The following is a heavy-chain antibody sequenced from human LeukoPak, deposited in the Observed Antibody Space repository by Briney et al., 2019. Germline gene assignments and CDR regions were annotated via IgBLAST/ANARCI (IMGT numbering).Heavy chain of an antibody. D-gene: IGHD3-10*01. CDR1: GGSISSTSYY. CDR2: IYYSGST. V-gene: IGHV4-39*07. Sequence: SETLSLTCTVSGGSISSTSYYWGWIRQPPGKGLEWIGSIYYSGSTYYNPSLKSRVTIPVDTSKNQFSLKLSSVTAADTAVYYCARYYGSGSYYYDYWGQGTLVTVSS. J-gene: IGHJ4*02. CDR3: ARYYGSGSYYYDY.